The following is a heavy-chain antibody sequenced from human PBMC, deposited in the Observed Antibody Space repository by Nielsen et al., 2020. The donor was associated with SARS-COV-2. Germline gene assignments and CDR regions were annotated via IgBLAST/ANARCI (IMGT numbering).Heavy chain of an antibody. V-gene: IGHV3-7*03. CDR3: ARNFYGSGSYPFDP. CDR1: GFTFSDYW. J-gene: IGHJ5*02. D-gene: IGHD3-10*01. Sequence: GGSLRLSCAASGFTFSDYWMSWVRQAPGKGLEWVASIHQDGGETRYADSVKGRFTISRDNAKNSLYLQMNSLRAEDTAMYYCARNFYGSGSYPFDPWGQGTLVTVSS. CDR2: IHQDGGET.